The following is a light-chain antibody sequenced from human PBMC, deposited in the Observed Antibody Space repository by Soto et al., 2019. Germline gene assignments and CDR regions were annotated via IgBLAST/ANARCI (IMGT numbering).Light chain of an antibody. Sequence: DIQMTQSPFSLSASVGDRVTITCRGSQSISSYLNWYQQKPGKAPKLLIYGASSLQSGVPSRFSGSGSGTDFILTISSLQPGDFATYYCQQSYSTPWTFGQGTKVEIK. CDR1: QSISSY. V-gene: IGKV1-39*01. CDR2: GAS. CDR3: QQSYSTPWT. J-gene: IGKJ1*01.